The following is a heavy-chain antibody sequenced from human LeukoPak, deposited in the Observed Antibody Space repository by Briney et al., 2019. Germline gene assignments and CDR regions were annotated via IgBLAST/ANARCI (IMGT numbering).Heavy chain of an antibody. CDR1: GYTFTGHY. V-gene: IGHV1-2*06. D-gene: IGHD2-15*01. CDR2: INPNSGGT. Sequence: ASVKVSCKASGYTFTGHYMHWVRQAPGQGLEWMGRINPNSGGTNYAQKFQGRVTMTRDTSISTAYMELSRLRSDDTAVYYCARDTVVVVADYYYYYMDVWGKGTTVTVSS. J-gene: IGHJ6*03. CDR3: ARDTVVVVADYYYYYMDV.